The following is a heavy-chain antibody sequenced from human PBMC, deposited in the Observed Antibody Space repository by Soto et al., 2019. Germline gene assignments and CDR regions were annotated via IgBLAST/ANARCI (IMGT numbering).Heavy chain of an antibody. D-gene: IGHD3-10*01. CDR2: IYSGGST. V-gene: IGHV3-53*01. CDR1: GFTVSSNY. J-gene: IGHJ4*02. Sequence: GGSLRLSCAASGFTVSSNYMSWVRQAPGKGLEWVSVIYSGGSTYYADSVKGRFTISRDNSKNTLYLQMNSLRAEDTAVYYCARARLHYYGSFYFDYWGQGTLVTVSS. CDR3: ARARLHYYGSFYFDY.